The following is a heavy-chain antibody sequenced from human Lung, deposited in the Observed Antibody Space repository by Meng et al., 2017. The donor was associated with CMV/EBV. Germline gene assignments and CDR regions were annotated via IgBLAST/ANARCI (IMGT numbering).Heavy chain of an antibody. V-gene: IGHV1-18*01. CDR3: ARSKIAARSHYYYGMDV. Sequence: ASXXVSXKASGYKFTDYGITWVRQAPGQGLEWMGWIYTYNGNTNFAQNVQGRGSMTRDTSTSTAYMELRSLRSDDTAVYYCARSKIAARSHYYYGMDVWGQGTTVTGSS. CDR2: IYTYNGNT. J-gene: IGHJ6*02. D-gene: IGHD6-6*01. CDR1: GYKFTDYG.